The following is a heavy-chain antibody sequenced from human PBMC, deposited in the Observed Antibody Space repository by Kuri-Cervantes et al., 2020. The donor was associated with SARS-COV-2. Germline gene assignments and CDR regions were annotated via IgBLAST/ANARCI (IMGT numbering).Heavy chain of an antibody. J-gene: IGHJ4*02. Sequence: LSLTCAASGFTFSSYSMNWVRQAPGKGLEWVSSISSSSSYIYYANSVKGRFTISRDNAKNSLYLQMNSLRAEDTAVYYCARPRRGLEHIVGQFDYWGQGTLVTVSS. CDR1: GFTFSSYS. D-gene: IGHD2-21*01. V-gene: IGHV3-21*01. CDR3: ARPRRGLEHIVGQFDY. CDR2: ISSSSSYI.